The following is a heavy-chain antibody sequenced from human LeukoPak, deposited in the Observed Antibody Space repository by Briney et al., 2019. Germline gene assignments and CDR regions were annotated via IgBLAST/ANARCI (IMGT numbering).Heavy chain of an antibody. CDR1: GFTFSDYY. CDR2: ISSSSSYT. J-gene: IGHJ5*02. V-gene: IGHV3-11*06. Sequence: GGSLRLSCAASGFTFSDYYMSWICQAPGKGLEWVSYISSSSSYTNYADSVKGRFTISRDNAKNSLYLQMNSLRAEDTAVYYCASLTGIVVVVAATGWFDPWAQGTLVTVSS. D-gene: IGHD2-15*01. CDR3: ASLTGIVVVVAATGWFDP.